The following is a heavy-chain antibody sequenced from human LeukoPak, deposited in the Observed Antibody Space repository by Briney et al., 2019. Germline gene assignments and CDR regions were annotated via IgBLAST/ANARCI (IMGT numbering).Heavy chain of an antibody. CDR2: IGSDGDGT. D-gene: IGHD1-14*01. CDR3: VSPVFINF. Sequence: GGSLRLSCSASGFPFSTLGMHWVRQAPGRGLEHVSTIGSDGDGTYYADSVKDRFIISRDNSKNAVYLQMSSLRPEDTAVYYCVSPVFINFWGQGTLVTVSS. J-gene: IGHJ4*01. V-gene: IGHV3-64D*06. CDR1: GFPFSTLG.